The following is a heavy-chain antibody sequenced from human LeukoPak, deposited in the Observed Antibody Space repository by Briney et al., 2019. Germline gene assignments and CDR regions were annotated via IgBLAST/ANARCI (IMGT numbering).Heavy chain of an antibody. CDR3: AREGCSSTSCSLFDY. J-gene: IGHJ4*02. CDR1: GYTFTSYS. Sequence: ASVKVSCKASGYTFTSYSISWVRQAPGQGLEWMGWISAYNGNTNYAQKLQGRVTMTTDTSTSTAYMELRSLRSDDTAVYYCAREGCSSTSCSLFDYWGQGTLVTVSS. CDR2: ISAYNGNT. V-gene: IGHV1-18*01. D-gene: IGHD2-2*01.